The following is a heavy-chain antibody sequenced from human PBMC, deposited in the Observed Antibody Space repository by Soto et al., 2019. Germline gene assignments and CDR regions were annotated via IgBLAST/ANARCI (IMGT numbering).Heavy chain of an antibody. CDR2: TGSGTGPG. CDR3: ARRHSGGFFRFFDS. J-gene: IGHJ4*02. D-gene: IGHD2-15*01. Sequence: ASVKVSCKASGGSLSTNPISWVRHAPGQGLEWMGGTGSGTGPGNHAQKFQGRLTVTADKSTSTVYMELTNLSSEDTAVYYCARRHSGGFFRFFDSWGQGTLVTVSS. CDR1: GGSLSTNP. V-gene: IGHV1-69*06.